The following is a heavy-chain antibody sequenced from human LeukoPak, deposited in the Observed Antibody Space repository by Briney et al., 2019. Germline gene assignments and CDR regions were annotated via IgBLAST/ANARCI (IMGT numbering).Heavy chain of an antibody. CDR3: AMDLDSSGYYGEFDY. CDR1: GYTFTSYD. D-gene: IGHD3-22*01. V-gene: IGHV1-8*01. CDR2: MNPNSGTT. Sequence: ASVRVSCKASGYTFTSYDFNWVRQAPGQGPEWIGWMNPNSGTTGYAQKFQGRVTITAGESTSTAYMELSSLRSEDTAVYYCAMDLDSSGYYGEFDYWGQGTLVTVSS. J-gene: IGHJ4*02.